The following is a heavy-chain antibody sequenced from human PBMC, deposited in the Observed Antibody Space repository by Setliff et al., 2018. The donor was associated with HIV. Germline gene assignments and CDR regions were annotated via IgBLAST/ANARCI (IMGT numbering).Heavy chain of an antibody. V-gene: IGHV3-64D*08. Sequence: PGGSLRLSCSSYGFTFSSFSMHWVRQAPGKGLQYVAGINGNGQTTYYGDSVKGRFTISRDNSKNTLSLQLNSLRPEDTAMYHCVRDFEYWSGVFVWGYFHFWGQGTPVTVSS. CDR2: INGNGQTT. CDR1: GFTFSSFS. J-gene: IGHJ4*02. CDR3: VRDFEYWSGVFVWGYFHF. D-gene: IGHD3-3*01.